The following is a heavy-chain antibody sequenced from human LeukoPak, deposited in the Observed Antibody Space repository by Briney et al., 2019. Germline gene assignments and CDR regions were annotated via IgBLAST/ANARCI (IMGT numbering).Heavy chain of an antibody. CDR1: GFTFSTYD. Sequence: PGRSLRLSCAASGFTFSTYDMHWVRQAPGKGLEWVAIISYDGSDKYYADSVKGRFTISRDNSKNTLYLQMNSLRAEDTAEYYCAKDFGEAAFDIWGQGTMVTVSS. V-gene: IGHV3-30*18. D-gene: IGHD3-10*01. CDR2: ISYDGSDK. CDR3: AKDFGEAAFDI. J-gene: IGHJ3*02.